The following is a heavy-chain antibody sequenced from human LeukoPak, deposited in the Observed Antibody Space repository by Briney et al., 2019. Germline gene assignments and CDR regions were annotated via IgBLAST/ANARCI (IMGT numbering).Heavy chain of an antibody. D-gene: IGHD3-9*01. J-gene: IGHJ4*02. CDR2: ISYDGSNK. CDR3: ARVYDVLTGGFDH. V-gene: IGHV3-30*04. Sequence: GGSLRLSCAASGFTFSSYTMHWVRQAPGKGLEWVAVISYDGSNKYYADSVKGRSTISRDNSKNTLYLQMNSLRAEDTAVYYCARVYDVLTGGFDHWGQGALVTVSS. CDR1: GFTFSSYT.